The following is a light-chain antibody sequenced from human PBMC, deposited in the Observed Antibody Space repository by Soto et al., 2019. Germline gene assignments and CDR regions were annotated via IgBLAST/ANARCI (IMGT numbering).Light chain of an antibody. CDR2: LNSDGSH. Sequence: QLVLTQSPSASASLGASVKLTCTLSSGHSSYAIAWHQQQPEKGPRYLMKLNSDGSHSKGDGIPDRFSGSSSGAERYLTISSLQSEDEADYYCCSYASSSTLERVFGGGTKLTVL. CDR3: CSYASSSTLERV. CDR1: SGHSSYA. J-gene: IGLJ2*01. V-gene: IGLV4-69*01.